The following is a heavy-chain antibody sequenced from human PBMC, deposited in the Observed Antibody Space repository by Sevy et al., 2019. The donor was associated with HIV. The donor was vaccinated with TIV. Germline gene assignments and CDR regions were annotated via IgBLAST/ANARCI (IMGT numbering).Heavy chain of an antibody. V-gene: IGHV3-7*01. CDR3: ARDYYYDSSGYYSNYYYYYGMDV. CDR1: GFTFSRYW. D-gene: IGHD3-22*01. CDR2: IKQDGSEK. Sequence: GGSLRLSCAASGFTFSRYWMSWVRQAPGKGLEWVANIKQDGSEKYYVDSVKGRFTISRDNAKNSLYLQMNSLRAEDTAVYYCARDYYYDSSGYYSNYYYYYGMDVWGQGTTVTVSS. J-gene: IGHJ6*02.